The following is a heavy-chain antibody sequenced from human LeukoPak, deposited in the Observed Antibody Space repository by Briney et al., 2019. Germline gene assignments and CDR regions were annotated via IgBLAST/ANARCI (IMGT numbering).Heavy chain of an antibody. D-gene: IGHD6-19*01. CDR2: ISYDGSNK. CDR3: AKDTGSSGWADFDY. J-gene: IGHJ4*02. Sequence: QAGGSLSLSCAASGFTFSSYAMHWVRQAPGKGLEWVAVISYDGSNKYYADSVKGRFTISRDNSKNTLYLQMNSLRAEDTAVYYCAKDTGSSGWADFDYWGQGTLVTVSS. CDR1: GFTFSSYA. V-gene: IGHV3-30-3*01.